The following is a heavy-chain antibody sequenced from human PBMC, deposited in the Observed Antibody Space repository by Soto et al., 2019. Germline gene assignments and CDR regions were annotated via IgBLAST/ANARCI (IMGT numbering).Heavy chain of an antibody. CDR2: LSGDGGLT. CDR3: AKGGQYQLLYTGNFDS. D-gene: IGHD2-2*02. Sequence: EVQLLESGGGLVQPGGSLRLSCAASKFTFNNYAMAWVRQAPGKGLEWVSGLSGDGGLTYYVESVKGRFSISRDNSKNTLFLQMNSLGAEDTAIYYCAKGGQYQLLYTGNFDSWGQGILVTVSS. CDR1: KFTFNNYA. V-gene: IGHV3-23*01. J-gene: IGHJ4*02.